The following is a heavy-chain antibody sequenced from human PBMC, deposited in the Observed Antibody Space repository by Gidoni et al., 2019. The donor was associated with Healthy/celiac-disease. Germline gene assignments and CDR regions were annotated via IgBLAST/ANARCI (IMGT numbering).Heavy chain of an antibody. D-gene: IGHD3-22*01. CDR2: ISGSGGST. CDR3: AKDRPYYYDSSGYYFDY. V-gene: IGHV3-23*01. J-gene: IGHJ4*02. Sequence: EVQLLESGGGLVQPGGSLRLSCAASGFTFSSYAMSWVRQAPGKGLEWVSAISGSGGSTYYADSVKGRFTISRDNSKNTLYLQMNSLRAEDTAVYYCAKDRPYYYDSSGYYFDYWGQGTLVTVSS. CDR1: GFTFSSYA.